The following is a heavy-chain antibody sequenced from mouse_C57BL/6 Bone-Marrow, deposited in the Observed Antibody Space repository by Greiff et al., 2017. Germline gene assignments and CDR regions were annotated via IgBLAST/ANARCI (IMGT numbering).Heavy chain of an antibody. CDR1: GYTFTDYY. CDR3: ARKRDYSNYGDFDY. J-gene: IGHJ2*01. V-gene: IGHV1-19*01. D-gene: IGHD2-5*01. CDR2: INPYNGGT. Sequence: VQLQQSGPVLVKPGASVKMSCKASGYTFTDYYMNWVKQSHGKSLEWIGVINPYNGGTSYNQKFKGKASLTVDKSSSTAYMALNILTSEDSAVYYCARKRDYSNYGDFDYWGQGTTLTVSS.